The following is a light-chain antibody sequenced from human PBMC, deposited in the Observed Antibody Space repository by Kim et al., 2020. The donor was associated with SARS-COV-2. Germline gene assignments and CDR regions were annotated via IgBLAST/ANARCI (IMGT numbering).Light chain of an antibody. V-gene: IGKV1-39*01. CDR2: TAS. Sequence: DIQMTQSPSSLSASVGDRVTITCRASQSISTFLNWYQQKPGKAPNLLIYTASSLASGVPSRFSGSGSGTDFTLTISSLQPEDFATYYCQQTYSRPITFGQGTRLEIK. CDR1: QSISTF. CDR3: QQTYSRPIT. J-gene: IGKJ5*01.